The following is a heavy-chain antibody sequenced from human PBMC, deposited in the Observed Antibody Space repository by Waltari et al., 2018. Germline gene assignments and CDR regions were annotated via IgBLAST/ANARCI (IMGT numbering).Heavy chain of an antibody. Sequence: QVRLQESGPGLVKPSETLSLVCTVSGYSISRGHYWGWIRQPPGKGLEWLGSIYHSGSTYFNPAFMSGVTMSVDTSKNQFSLKLSSVTAADTAIYFCAGDSGFDAYDSWGQGTLVTVSS. V-gene: IGHV4-38-2*02. CDR2: IYHSGST. CDR1: GYSISRGHY. J-gene: IGHJ5*01. D-gene: IGHD1-26*01. CDR3: AGDSGFDAYDS.